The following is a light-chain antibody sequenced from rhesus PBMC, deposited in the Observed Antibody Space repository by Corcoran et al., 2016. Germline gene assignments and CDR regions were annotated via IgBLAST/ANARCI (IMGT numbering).Light chain of an antibody. V-gene: IGKV3-35*01. CDR2: DAS. CDR1: QRVSSS. Sequence: EIVLTQSPATLSLSPGERVTLSCRASQRVSSSLAWYQQKPGQTPRLLIYDASSRATGIPDRFSGSGSETDFTLTISSLEPEDVGVYYCQQYSDWPLTFGGGTKVELK. J-gene: IGKJ4*01. CDR3: QQYSDWPLT.